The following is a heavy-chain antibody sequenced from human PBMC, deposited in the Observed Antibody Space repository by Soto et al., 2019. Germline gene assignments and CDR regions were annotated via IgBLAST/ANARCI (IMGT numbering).Heavy chain of an antibody. Sequence: QVQLVQSGAEVKKPGSSVKVSCKASGGTFSSYAISWVRQAPGQGLEWMGGIIPIFGTANYAQKFQGRVTITADESTSTAYMELSSLRSADTAVYYCARDPINCISTSCYYYYGMDVWGQGTTVTVSS. D-gene: IGHD2-2*01. J-gene: IGHJ6*02. CDR1: GGTFSSYA. CDR2: IIPIFGTA. V-gene: IGHV1-69*12. CDR3: ARDPINCISTSCYYYYGMDV.